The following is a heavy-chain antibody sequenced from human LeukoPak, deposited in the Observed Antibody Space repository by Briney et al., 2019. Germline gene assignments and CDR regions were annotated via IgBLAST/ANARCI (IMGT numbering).Heavy chain of an antibody. J-gene: IGHJ4*02. D-gene: IGHD3-16*01. V-gene: IGHV4-30-2*01. CDR1: GGSISSGGYS. Sequence: SETLSLTCAVSGGSISSGGYSWSWIRQPPGKGLEWIGYIYHSGSTYYNPSLKSRVTISVDRSKNQFSLKLSSVTAADTAVYYCARAQLGPLDYWGQGTLVTVSS. CDR3: ARAQLGPLDY. CDR2: IYHSGST.